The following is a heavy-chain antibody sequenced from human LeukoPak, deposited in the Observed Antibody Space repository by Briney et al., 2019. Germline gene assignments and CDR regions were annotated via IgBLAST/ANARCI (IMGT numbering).Heavy chain of an antibody. J-gene: IGHJ6*03. D-gene: IGHD5-24*01. V-gene: IGHV3-23*01. Sequence: PGGSLRLSCAASGFTFSNYAMNWVRQAPGKGLEWVSAISGSGGSTYYADSVKGRFTISRDNSKNTLYLQMNSLRAEDTAVYYCAKGGYTGADYYMDVWGKGTTVTVSS. CDR2: ISGSGGST. CDR1: GFTFSNYA. CDR3: AKGGYTGADYYMDV.